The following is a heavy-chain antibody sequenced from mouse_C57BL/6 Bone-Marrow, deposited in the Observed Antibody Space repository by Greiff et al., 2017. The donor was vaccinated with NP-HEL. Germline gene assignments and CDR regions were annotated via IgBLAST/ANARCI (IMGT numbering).Heavy chain of an antibody. J-gene: IGHJ4*01. V-gene: IGHV5-4*01. D-gene: IGHD2-5*01. CDR3: ARETIIVTSGGAMDY. Sequence: EVKLVESGGGLVKPGGSLKLSCAASGFTFSSYAMSWVRQTPEKRLEWVATISDGGSYTYYPGNVKGRFTISRDTAKNNLYLQMSHLKSEDTAMYYCARETIIVTSGGAMDYWGQGTSVTVSS. CDR1: GFTFSSYA. CDR2: ISDGGSYT.